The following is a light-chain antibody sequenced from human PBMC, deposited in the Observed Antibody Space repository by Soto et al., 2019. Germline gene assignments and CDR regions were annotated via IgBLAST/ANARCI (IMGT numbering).Light chain of an antibody. V-gene: IGKV3-20*01. J-gene: IGKJ1*01. CDR1: QSVSSNY. Sequence: EIVLTQSPGTLSLSPGERATLSCRASQSVSSNYLAWYQRKPGQAPRLPIYGASSRAIDIPNRFSGSWSGTDFTLTITRLEPEDFAVYDCQQYGSSPPTFGQGTKVE. CDR3: QQYGSSPPT. CDR2: GAS.